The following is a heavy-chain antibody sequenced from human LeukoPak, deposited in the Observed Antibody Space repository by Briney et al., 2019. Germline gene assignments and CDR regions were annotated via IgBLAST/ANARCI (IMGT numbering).Heavy chain of an antibody. CDR1: GGSISSGGYY. D-gene: IGHD1-14*01. CDR2: IYYSGST. J-gene: IGHJ4*02. Sequence: SETLSLTCTVSGGSISSGGYYWSWIRQHPGKGLEWIGYIYYSGSTYYNPSLKSRVTISVDMSKNQFSLKLSSVTAADTAVYYCARGDLRRNFDYWGQGTLVTVSS. V-gene: IGHV4-31*03. CDR3: ARGDLRRNFDY.